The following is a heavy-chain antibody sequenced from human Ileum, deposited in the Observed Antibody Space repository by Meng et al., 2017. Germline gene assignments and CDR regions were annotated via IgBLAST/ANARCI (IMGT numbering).Heavy chain of an antibody. CDR3: VRHGGKYFDS. Sequence: QVPLQESGPGLVEPSGTLSLTCTVSGGPISSSFYWSWVRQSPGKGLEWIGQIYLAGSPNYNPSLESRVTISVDKSKNQFSLRLTSVTAADTAIFYCVRHGGKYFDSWGQGTLVTVSS. V-gene: IGHV4-4*02. D-gene: IGHD2-15*01. J-gene: IGHJ4*02. CDR1: GGPISSSFY. CDR2: IYLAGSP.